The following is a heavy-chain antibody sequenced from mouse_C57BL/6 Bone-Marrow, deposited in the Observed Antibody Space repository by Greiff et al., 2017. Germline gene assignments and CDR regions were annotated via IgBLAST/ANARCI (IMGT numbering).Heavy chain of an antibody. Sequence: EVQVVESGGGLVQPKGSLKLSCAASGFSFNTYAMNWVRQAPGKGLEWVARIRSKSNNYATYYADSVKDRFTISRDDSESMLYLQMNNLKTEDTAMYYCGRTTVRGAMDDWGQGTSVTVSA. CDR3: GRTTVRGAMDD. D-gene: IGHD1-1*01. J-gene: IGHJ4*01. V-gene: IGHV10-1*01. CDR2: IRSKSNNYAT. CDR1: GFSFNTYA.